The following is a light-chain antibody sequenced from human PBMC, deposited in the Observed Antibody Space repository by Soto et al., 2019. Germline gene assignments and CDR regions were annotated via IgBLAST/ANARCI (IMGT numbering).Light chain of an antibody. J-gene: IGKJ1*01. CDR1: QNIKNW. Sequence: DIQMTQSPAALSASVGDRVTITCRASQNIKNWLAWYQQKPGKAPKLLIFDASRLENGVPSRFSGSGSGTEFTLIISTLQADDFATYSCHEYNSYFPTWTFGQGTRVDIK. CDR3: HEYNSYFPTWT. V-gene: IGKV1-5*01. CDR2: DAS.